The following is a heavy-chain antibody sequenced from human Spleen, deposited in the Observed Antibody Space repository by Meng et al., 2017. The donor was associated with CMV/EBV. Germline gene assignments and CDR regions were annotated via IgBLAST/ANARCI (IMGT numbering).Heavy chain of an antibody. CDR2: ISLNSGTI. J-gene: IGHJ4*02. D-gene: IGHD6-13*01. CDR1: GFTFDDYA. Sequence: GGSLRLSCTASGFTFDDYAMHWVRQVPGKGLEWVSPISLNSGTINYAASVKGRFTISRDNAKNSLYLQMNSLRIEDTAFYYCSAAGLGLLDYRGQGALVTVSS. CDR3: SAAGLGLLDY. V-gene: IGHV3-9*01.